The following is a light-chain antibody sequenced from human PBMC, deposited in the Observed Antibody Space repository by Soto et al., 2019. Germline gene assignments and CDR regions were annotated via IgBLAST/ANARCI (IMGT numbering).Light chain of an antibody. V-gene: IGLV2-11*01. CDR1: NSDVGAYNY. CDR3: CSYAGSSSYV. CDR2: DVS. J-gene: IGLJ1*01. Sequence: QSALTQPRSVSGSPGQSVTISCTGTNSDVGAYNYISWYQQHPGKAPKLMIYDVSKRPSGVPDRFSGSKSGNTASLTISGLQAEDEADYYCCSYAGSSSYVFGTGTKLTVL.